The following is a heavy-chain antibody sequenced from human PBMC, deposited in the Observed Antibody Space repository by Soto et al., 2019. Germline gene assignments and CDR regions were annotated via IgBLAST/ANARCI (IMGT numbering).Heavy chain of an antibody. D-gene: IGHD5-12*01. CDR3: ARGKSSHGYQDPAPFVE. V-gene: IGHV4-59*01. CDR2: IYYSGSS. Sequence: PSETLSLTCTVSGVSIRGYYWNWIRRSPGNGLEWIGYIYYSGSSHFNPSLKSRVSISVDTSTNQFSLKLNSVTAADTAVYYCARGKSSHGYQDPAPFVEWGQGTLVTVFS. J-gene: IGHJ4*02. CDR1: GVSIRGYY.